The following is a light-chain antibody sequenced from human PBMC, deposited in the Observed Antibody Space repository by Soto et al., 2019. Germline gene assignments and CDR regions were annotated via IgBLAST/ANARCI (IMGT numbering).Light chain of an antibody. CDR2: DIF. J-gene: IGKJ3*01. CDR1: QSVSSY. CDR3: QQRANWPLT. Sequence: EIVLTQSPATLSLSPGERATLSCRASQSVSSYLAWFQQKPGQAPRLLIYDIFKRPTGIPARFSGSGSGPDFTLTISSLEPEDFAIYYCQQRANWPLTFGPGTKVDI. V-gene: IGKV3-11*01.